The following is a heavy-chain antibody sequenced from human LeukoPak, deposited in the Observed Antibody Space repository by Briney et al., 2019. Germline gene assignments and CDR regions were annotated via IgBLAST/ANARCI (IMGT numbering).Heavy chain of an antibody. CDR1: GYTLTELS. Sequence: ASVKVSCKVSGYTLTELSMHWVRQAPGKGLEGMGGFDPEDGETIYAQKFQGRVTMTEDTSTDTAYMELSSLRSEDTAVYYCARDGYGYNKVGRPYYFDYWGQGSLVTVSS. V-gene: IGHV1-24*01. D-gene: IGHD5-24*01. CDR3: ARDGYGYNKVGRPYYFDY. J-gene: IGHJ4*02. CDR2: FDPEDGET.